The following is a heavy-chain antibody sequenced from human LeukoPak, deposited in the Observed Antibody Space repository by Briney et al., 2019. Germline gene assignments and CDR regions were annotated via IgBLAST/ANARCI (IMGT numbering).Heavy chain of an antibody. CDR3: AREVGATPRTYYFDY. J-gene: IGHJ4*02. CDR1: GFTFSSYS. D-gene: IGHD1-26*01. Sequence: GGSLRLSCAASGFTFSSYSMNWVRQAPGKGLEWVSVLYSGGTTYYADSVKGRFTISRDSSKNTLYLQMNSLRAEDTAVYYCAREVGATPRTYYFDYWGQGTLVTVSS. CDR2: LYSGGTT. V-gene: IGHV3-66*01.